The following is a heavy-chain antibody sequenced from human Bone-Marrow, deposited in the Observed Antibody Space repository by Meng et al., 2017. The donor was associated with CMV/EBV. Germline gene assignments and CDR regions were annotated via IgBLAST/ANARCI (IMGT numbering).Heavy chain of an antibody. CDR3: ARGNPSTIVVVPAAIPPNYGMDV. J-gene: IGHJ6*02. CDR2: ISYDGSNK. CDR1: GFTFSSYA. V-gene: IGHV3-30*04. Sequence: GESLKISCAASGFTFSSYAMHWVRQAPGKGLEWVAVISYDGSNKYYADSVKGRFTISRDNSKNTLYLQMNSLRAEDTAVYYCARGNPSTIVVVPAAIPPNYGMDVWGQGTTVTVSS. D-gene: IGHD2-2*01.